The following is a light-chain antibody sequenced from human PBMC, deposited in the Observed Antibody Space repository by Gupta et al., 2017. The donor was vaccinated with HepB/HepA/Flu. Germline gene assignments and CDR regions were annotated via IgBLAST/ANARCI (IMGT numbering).Light chain of an antibody. CDR3: QHRVSWPFA. J-gene: IGKJ4*01. Sequence: VLTQSPATLSLCPGQRATHSCRASGHLNHSLGWYQQRPGQSPRFLIYHASGRATGVPARFSGSGLGTDFTLTIARLEAEDVGVYFCQHRVSWPFAFGRGTTVEI. CDR1: GHLNHS. CDR2: HAS. V-gene: IGKV3-11*01.